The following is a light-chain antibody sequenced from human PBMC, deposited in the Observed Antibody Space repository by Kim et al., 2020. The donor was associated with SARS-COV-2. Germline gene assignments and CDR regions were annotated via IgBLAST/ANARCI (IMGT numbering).Light chain of an antibody. Sequence: GESITNACTGSSSDGGGYNYDSWDQQHPGKAPKLMIYDVNKRPSGISNRFSGSKTGNTASLTISGLQAEDEADYYCSSYTSSSAWVFGGGTQLTVL. V-gene: IGLV2-14*03. CDR1: SSDGGGYNY. CDR2: DVN. J-gene: IGLJ3*02. CDR3: SSYTSSSAWV.